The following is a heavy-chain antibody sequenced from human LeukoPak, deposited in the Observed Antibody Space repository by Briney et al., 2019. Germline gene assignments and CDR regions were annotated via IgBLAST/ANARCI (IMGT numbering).Heavy chain of an antibody. CDR3: AKPAVAGQSDY. V-gene: IGHV3-7*01. CDR1: GFTLSSYW. CDR2: IKQDGSEK. Sequence: TGGSLRLSCAASGFTLSSYWMSWVRQAPGKGLEWVANIKQDGSEKNYVDSVKGRFTISRDNSKNTLYLQMNSLRAEDTAVYYCAKPAVAGQSDYWGQGTLVTVSS. D-gene: IGHD6-19*01. J-gene: IGHJ4*02.